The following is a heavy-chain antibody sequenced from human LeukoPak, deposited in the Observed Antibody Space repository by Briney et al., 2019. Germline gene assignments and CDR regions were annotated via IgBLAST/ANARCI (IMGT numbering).Heavy chain of an antibody. D-gene: IGHD1-26*01. V-gene: IGHV4-59*01. CDR3: ARGGGSYFWFDP. CDR2: IYYSGST. CDR1: GGSISSYY. J-gene: IGHJ5*02. Sequence: SETLSLTCTVSGGSISSYYWSWIRQPPGKGLGWIGYIYYSGSTNYNPSLKSRVTISVDTSKNQFSLKLSSVTAADTAVYYCARGGGSYFWFDPWGQGTLVTVSS.